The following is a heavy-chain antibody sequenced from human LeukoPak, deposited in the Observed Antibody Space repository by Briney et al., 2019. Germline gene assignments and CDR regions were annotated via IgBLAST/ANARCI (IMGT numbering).Heavy chain of an antibody. V-gene: IGHV3-7*01. Sequence: GGSLRLSCAASGFTFSSYWMSWVRQAPGKGLEWVANIKQDGSEKYYVDSVKGRFTISRDNAKNSLYLQMSSLRAEDTAVYYCARDGTYYGSGSYPYFDYWGQGTLVTVSS. CDR2: IKQDGSEK. D-gene: IGHD3-10*01. J-gene: IGHJ4*02. CDR3: ARDGTYYGSGSYPYFDY. CDR1: GFTFSSYW.